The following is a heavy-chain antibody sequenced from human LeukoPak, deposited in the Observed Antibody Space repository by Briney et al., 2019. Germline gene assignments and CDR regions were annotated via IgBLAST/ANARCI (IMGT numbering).Heavy chain of an antibody. CDR1: GGSISSSSYY. CDR2: IYYSGST. CDR3: ARVTGATKVNDAFDI. Sequence: KASETLSLTCTVSGGSISSSSYYWGWIRQPPGKGLEWIGSIYYSGSTNYNPSLKSRVTISVDKSKNQFSLKLSSVIAADTAVYYCARVTGATKVNDAFDIWGQGTMVSVSS. V-gene: IGHV4-39*07. D-gene: IGHD1-26*01. J-gene: IGHJ3*02.